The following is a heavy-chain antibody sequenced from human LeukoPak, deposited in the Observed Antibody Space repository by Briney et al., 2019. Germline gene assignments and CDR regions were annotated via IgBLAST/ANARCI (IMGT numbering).Heavy chain of an antibody. J-gene: IGHJ6*03. D-gene: IGHD3-16*01. CDR3: ARGMGGPYYYYYYMDV. V-gene: IGHV4-59*12. CDR1: GGSISSYY. Sequence: SETLSLTCTVSGGSISSYYWSWIRQPPGKGLEWIGYIYYSGSTYYNPSLKSRITFSVDTSKNQFSLKLSSVTAADTAVFYCARGMGGPYYYYYYMDVWGKGTTVTVSS. CDR2: IYYSGST.